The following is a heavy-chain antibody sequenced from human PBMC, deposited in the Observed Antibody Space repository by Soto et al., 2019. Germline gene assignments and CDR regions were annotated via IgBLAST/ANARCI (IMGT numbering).Heavy chain of an antibody. Sequence: SETLSLTCAVYGGSFSGYYWSWIRQPPGKGLEWIGEINHSGSTNYSPSLKSRVTISVDTSKNQFSLKLSSVTAADTAVYYCARFLAAWFDPWGQETLVTVSS. CDR1: GGSFSGYY. CDR3: ARFLAAWFDP. CDR2: INHSGST. J-gene: IGHJ5*02. V-gene: IGHV4-34*01. D-gene: IGHD6-13*01.